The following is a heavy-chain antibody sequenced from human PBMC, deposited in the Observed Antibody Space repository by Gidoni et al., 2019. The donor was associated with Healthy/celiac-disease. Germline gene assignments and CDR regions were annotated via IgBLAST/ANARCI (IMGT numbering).Heavy chain of an antibody. J-gene: IGHJ5*02. Sequence: PGLVKPSETLSLTCTVSGGSISSYYWSWIRQPPGKGLEWIGYIYYSGSTNYNPSLKSRVTISVDTSKNQFSLKLSSVTAADTAVYYCAREGCSSTSCYGNWFDPWGQGTLVTVSS. D-gene: IGHD2-2*01. V-gene: IGHV4-59*01. CDR1: GGSISSYY. CDR3: AREGCSSTSCYGNWFDP. CDR2: IYYSGST.